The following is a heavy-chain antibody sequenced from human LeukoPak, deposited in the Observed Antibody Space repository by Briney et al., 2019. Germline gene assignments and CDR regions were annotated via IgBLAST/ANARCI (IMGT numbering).Heavy chain of an antibody. CDR1: GYSISSSNW. J-gene: IGHJ3*02. CDR3: ARDRFDDFGNDAFDI. V-gene: IGHV4-28*03. Sequence: PSETLSLTCAVSGYSISSSNWWGWIRQPPGKGLEWIGYIYYSGSTYYNPSLKSRVTMSVDTSKNQFSLKLSSVTAADTAVYYCARDRFDDFGNDAFDIWGQGTMVTVSS. D-gene: IGHD3-3*01. CDR2: IYYSGST.